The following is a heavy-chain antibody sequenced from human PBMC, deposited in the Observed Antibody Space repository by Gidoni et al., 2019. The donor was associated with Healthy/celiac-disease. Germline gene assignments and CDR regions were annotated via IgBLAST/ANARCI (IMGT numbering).Heavy chain of an antibody. CDR1: GFTFTSSA. D-gene: IGHD4-17*01. CDR2: IVVGSGNT. V-gene: IGHV1-58*01. Sequence: QMQLVQSGPEVKKPGTSVKVACKASGFTFTSSAVQWVRQARGQRLEWIGWIVVGSGNTNYAQKFQERVTITRDMSTSTAYMELSSLRSDDTAVYYCAADDDYSYYYYGMDVWGQGTTVTVSS. CDR3: AADDDYSYYYYGMDV. J-gene: IGHJ6*02.